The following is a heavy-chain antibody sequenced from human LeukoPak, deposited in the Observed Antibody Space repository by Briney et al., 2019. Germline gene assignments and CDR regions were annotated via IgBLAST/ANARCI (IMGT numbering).Heavy chain of an antibody. J-gene: IGHJ6*02. Sequence: GGSLRLSCGASGSTFSASDMHWVRQAPGKGLEWVAVIWYDGSNKYYADSVKGRFTISRDNSRTTLYLQMNSLRAEDTAVYYCARVGYCSGGSCYPDYYYFYGMDVWGQGTTVTVSS. CDR1: GSTFSASD. CDR3: ARVGYCSGGSCYPDYYYFYGMDV. D-gene: IGHD2-15*01. V-gene: IGHV3-33*01. CDR2: IWYDGSNK.